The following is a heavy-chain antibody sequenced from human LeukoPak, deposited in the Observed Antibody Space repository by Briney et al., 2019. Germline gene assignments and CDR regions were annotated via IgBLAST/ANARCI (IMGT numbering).Heavy chain of an antibody. CDR2: ISWNSGSI. CDR1: GFTFDDYT. CDR3: AKDIERVGATPLFDY. Sequence: PGGSLRLSCAASGFTFDDYTMHWVRQAPGKGLEWVSGISWNSGSIGYADSVKGRFTISRDNAKNSLYLQMNSLRAEDTALYYCAKDIERVGATPLFDYWGQGTLVTVSS. V-gene: IGHV3-9*01. J-gene: IGHJ4*02. D-gene: IGHD1-26*01.